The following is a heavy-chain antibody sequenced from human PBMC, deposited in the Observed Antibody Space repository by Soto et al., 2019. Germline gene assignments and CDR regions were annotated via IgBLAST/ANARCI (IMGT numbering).Heavy chain of an antibody. V-gene: IGHV1-18*04. D-gene: IGHD2-2*01. CDR3: AMAGLGRDIVVVPAA. CDR1: GYTFTSYG. CDR2: ISAYNGNT. J-gene: IGHJ5*02. Sequence: QVQLVQSGAEVKKPGASVKVSCKASGYTFTSYGISWVRQAPGQGLEWMGWISAYNGNTNYAQKLQGRVTMTTDTPPSTAYMELRSMRSDDTAVYYCAMAGLGRDIVVVPAAWGKGTLVTVSS.